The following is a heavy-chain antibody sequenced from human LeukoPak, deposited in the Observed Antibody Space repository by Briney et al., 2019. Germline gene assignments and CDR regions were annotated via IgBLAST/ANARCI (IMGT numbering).Heavy chain of an antibody. D-gene: IGHD3/OR15-3a*01. CDR3: ARDYRDDFGSSDY. Sequence: GGSLRLSCAASGFTFSSYAMNWVRQAPGKGLEWVSSISSSSSYIYYADSVKGRFTISRDNAKNSLYLQMNSLRAEDTAVYYCARDYRDDFGSSDYWGQGTLVTVSS. V-gene: IGHV3-21*01. CDR1: GFTFSSYA. CDR2: ISSSSSYI. J-gene: IGHJ4*02.